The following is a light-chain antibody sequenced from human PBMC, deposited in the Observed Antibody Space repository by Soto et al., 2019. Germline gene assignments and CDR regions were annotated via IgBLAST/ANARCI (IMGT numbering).Light chain of an antibody. Sequence: QSVLNQPPSVSGTLGQGVTISCSGSTSNIGENTVGWFQQLPGTAPKVLIYVTDKRPSGVPDRFSGSKSGTSAYLAISGLQSEDEADYYCAAWDGSLNGHVFGTGTKLTVL. CDR2: VTD. J-gene: IGLJ1*01. CDR3: AAWDGSLNGHV. CDR1: TSNIGENT. V-gene: IGLV1-44*01.